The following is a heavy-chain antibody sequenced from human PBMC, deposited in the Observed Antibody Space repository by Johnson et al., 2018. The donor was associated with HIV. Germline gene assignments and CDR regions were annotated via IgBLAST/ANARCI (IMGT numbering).Heavy chain of an antibody. CDR2: INTDGSAT. V-gene: IGHV3-74*02. J-gene: IGHJ3*02. CDR1: GFTFSSYW. Sequence: VQLVESGGGLVQPGGSLRLSCAASGFTFSSYWMHWVRQAPGKGLVWVSRINTDGSATTYADSVKGRFTISRDNSKNTLYLQMNSLRAEDTAVYYCARVGRLPSTFDIWGQGTMVTVSS. D-gene: IGHD1-26*01. CDR3: ARVGRLPSTFDI.